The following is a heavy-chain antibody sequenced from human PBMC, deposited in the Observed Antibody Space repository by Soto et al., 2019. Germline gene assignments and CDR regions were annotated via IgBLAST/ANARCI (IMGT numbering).Heavy chain of an antibody. CDR3: ARSKRSGYDYRWVASTLLLCY. Sequence: ASVKVSCKASGGTFSSYAISWVRQAPGQGLEWMGGIIPIFGTANYAQKFQGRVTITADESTSTAYMELSSLRSEDTAVYYCARSKRSGYDYRWVASTLLLCYWGQGTLVTVSS. CDR2: IIPIFGTA. CDR1: GGTFSSYA. V-gene: IGHV1-69*13. J-gene: IGHJ4*02. D-gene: IGHD5-12*01.